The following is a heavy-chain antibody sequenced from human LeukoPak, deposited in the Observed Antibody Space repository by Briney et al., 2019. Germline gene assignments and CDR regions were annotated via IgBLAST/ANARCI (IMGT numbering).Heavy chain of an antibody. Sequence: PGGSLRLSCTASGFAFDEHGMSWVRQVPGKGLEWVSGINWSGGSTGYADPLRGRFTISRDNAKNSLYLQMDSLRAEDTALYYCARAPITSPFYFDYRGQGTLVTVSS. D-gene: IGHD2-2*01. CDR1: GFAFDEHG. J-gene: IGHJ4*02. CDR2: INWSGGST. CDR3: ARAPITSPFYFDY. V-gene: IGHV3-20*04.